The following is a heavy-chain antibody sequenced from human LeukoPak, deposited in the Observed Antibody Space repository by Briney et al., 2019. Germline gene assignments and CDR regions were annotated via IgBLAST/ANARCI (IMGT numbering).Heavy chain of an antibody. CDR3: AALSITMVRGVSFDP. Sequence: GGSLRLSCAASGFTFSSYEMNWVRQAPGKGLEWVSYISSSGSTIYYADSVKGRFTISRDNAENSLYLQMNSLRAEDTAVYYCAALSITMVRGVSFDPWGQGTLVTVSS. CDR1: GFTFSSYE. D-gene: IGHD3-10*01. V-gene: IGHV3-48*03. J-gene: IGHJ5*02. CDR2: ISSSGSTI.